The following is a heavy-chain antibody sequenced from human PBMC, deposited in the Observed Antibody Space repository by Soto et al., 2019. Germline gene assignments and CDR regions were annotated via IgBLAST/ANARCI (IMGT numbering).Heavy chain of an antibody. CDR3: AHRASQRYCSSTSCTSLYVSFDY. D-gene: IGHD2-2*01. Sequence: QITLKESGPTLVKPTQTLTLTCTFSGFSLSTSGVGVGWIRQPPGKALEWLALIYWDDDKRYSPSLKSRLTITKDTSKNQVVLTMTNMDPVDTATYYCAHRASQRYCSSTSCTSLYVSFDYWGQGTLVTVSS. V-gene: IGHV2-5*02. CDR2: IYWDDDK. CDR1: GFSLSTSGVG. J-gene: IGHJ4*02.